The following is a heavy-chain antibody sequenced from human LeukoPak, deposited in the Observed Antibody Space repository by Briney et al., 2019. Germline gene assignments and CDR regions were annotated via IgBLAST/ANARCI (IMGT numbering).Heavy chain of an antibody. CDR3: TSISLGANEDY. D-gene: IGHD1-26*01. CDR1: GFTLRNNW. V-gene: IGHV3-7*03. Sequence: GGSLRLSCAASGFTLRNNWMNWIRQAPGKGLEWVANIRPDASDTGYVDSVKGRFTISRDNAKNSVYLQMNSLRVDDTAVYYCTSISLGANEDYWGQGTRVTVSS. J-gene: IGHJ4*02. CDR2: IRPDASDT.